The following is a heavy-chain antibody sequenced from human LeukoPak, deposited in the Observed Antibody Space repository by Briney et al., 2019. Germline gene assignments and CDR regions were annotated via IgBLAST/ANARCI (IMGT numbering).Heavy chain of an antibody. CDR1: GFTFSSYA. J-gene: IGHJ4*02. V-gene: IGHV3-64D*06. Sequence: GGSLRLSCSASGFTFSSYAMHWVRQAPGKGLECVSAISSNGGSTYYADSVKGRFTISRDNSKNTLYLQMSSLRAEDTAVYYCVKDGEEYYYGSGTWYYFDYWGQGTLVTVSS. CDR3: VKDGEEYYYGSGTWYYFDY. CDR2: ISSNGGST. D-gene: IGHD3-10*01.